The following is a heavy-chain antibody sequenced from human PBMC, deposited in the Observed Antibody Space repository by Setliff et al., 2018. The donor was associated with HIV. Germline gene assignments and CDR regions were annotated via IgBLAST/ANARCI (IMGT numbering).Heavy chain of an antibody. D-gene: IGHD2-2*02. CDR2: ITETAFFT. V-gene: IGHV3-30-3*01. Sequence: HPGGSLRLSCSASGFTFSSYSMHWVRQAPGKGPEWVAAITETAFFTHSLDSVRGRFTIPRDNSKNTLYLEVNSVRPEDTAIYYCARTIPAPDPDPERHPFDSWGQGTLVTVSS. CDR1: GFTFSSYS. J-gene: IGHJ4*03. CDR3: ARTIPAPDPDPERHPFDS.